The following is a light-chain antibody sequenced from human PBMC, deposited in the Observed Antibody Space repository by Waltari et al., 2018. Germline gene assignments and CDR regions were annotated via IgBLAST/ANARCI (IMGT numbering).Light chain of an antibody. CDR3: QAWGRNLWV. V-gene: IGLV3-1*01. CDR1: HLRQRY. J-gene: IGLJ3*02. Sequence: SFELTQSPSVSVSPGQTVTITCPEQHLRQRYVWWYQKKPGQSPLPVIYQDNQRPSGIPERFSGSKSGNTATLTINGAQAVDEADYYCQAWGRNLWVFGGGTQLTVL. CDR2: QDN.